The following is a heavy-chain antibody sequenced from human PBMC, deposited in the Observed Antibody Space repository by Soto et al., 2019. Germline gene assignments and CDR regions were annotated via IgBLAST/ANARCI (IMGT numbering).Heavy chain of an antibody. J-gene: IGHJ4*02. D-gene: IGHD2-21*01. V-gene: IGHV4-34*02. CDR3: ARGHIPVYGPVPYYFDS. CDR1: GGSLRGSY. Sequence: QVHLQQWGAGLLKPSETLSLTCGVYGGSLRGSYWSWIRQPPGKALEWLGKVTHSGSTTFNPSLKSRGSVSVDTSDNQFSLKLTSVTAADTAVYYCARGHIPVYGPVPYYFDSWGQGTLVTVSS. CDR2: VTHSGST.